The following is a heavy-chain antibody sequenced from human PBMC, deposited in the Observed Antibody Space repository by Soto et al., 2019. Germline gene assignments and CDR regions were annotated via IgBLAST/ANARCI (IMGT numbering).Heavy chain of an antibody. CDR2: IYRGGNT. V-gene: IGHV3-53*01. Sequence: PGGSLRLSCAASGFTVITSYMSWVRQAPGEGLEWVSLIYRGGNTFYADSVKGRFTISRDNSKDTLYLQMNNLRAEDTAVYYCARGPYYYDSVGGWGQGTLVTVSS. CDR3: ARGPYYYDSVGG. CDR1: GFTVITSY. J-gene: IGHJ4*02. D-gene: IGHD3-22*01.